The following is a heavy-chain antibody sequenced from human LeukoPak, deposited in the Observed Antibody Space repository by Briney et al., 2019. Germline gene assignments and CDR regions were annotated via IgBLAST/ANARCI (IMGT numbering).Heavy chain of an antibody. V-gene: IGHV3-30*02. CDR3: AKDYGYCSSTSCYNLLPYYMDV. CDR1: GFTFSSYG. Sequence: PGGSLRLSCAASGFTFSSYGMHWVRQAPGKGLEWVAFIRYDGSNKYYADSVKGRFTISRDNSKNTLYLQMNSLRAEDTAVYYCAKDYGYCSSTSCYNLLPYYMDVWGKGTTVTVPS. J-gene: IGHJ6*03. CDR2: IRYDGSNK. D-gene: IGHD2-2*03.